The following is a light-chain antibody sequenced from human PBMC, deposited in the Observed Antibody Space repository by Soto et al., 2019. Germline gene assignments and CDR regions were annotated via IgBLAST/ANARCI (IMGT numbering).Light chain of an antibody. CDR2: DDN. CDR3: AAWDDILNGYV. CDR1: SSNIGGNS. Sequence: QSVLTQPPSVSAAPGQKVTISCSGSSSNIGGNSVSWYQQLPGTAPKLLIYDDNKRPSGIPDRFSGSKSGTSASLVIRGLQSEDEADHYCAAWDDILNGYVFGGGTKVTVL. V-gene: IGLV1-51*01. J-gene: IGLJ1*01.